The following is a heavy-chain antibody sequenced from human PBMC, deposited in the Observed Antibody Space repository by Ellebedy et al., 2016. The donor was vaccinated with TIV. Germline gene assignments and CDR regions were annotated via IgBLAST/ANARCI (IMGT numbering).Heavy chain of an antibody. Sequence: SETLSLTCTVSGGSVSSGSYYWSWIRQPPGKGLEWIGYIYYSGIANYYPSFKSRVTISLDMSKNQVPLKLSSVTAADTALYFCARVTLTYQSDYWGQGALVTVSS. V-gene: IGHV4-61*01. CDR2: IYYSGIA. CDR1: GGSVSSGSYY. D-gene: IGHD2-2*01. CDR3: ARVTLTYQSDY. J-gene: IGHJ4*02.